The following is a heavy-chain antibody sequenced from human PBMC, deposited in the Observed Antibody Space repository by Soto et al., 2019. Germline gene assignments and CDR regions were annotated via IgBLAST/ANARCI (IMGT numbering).Heavy chain of an antibody. V-gene: IGHV1-18*01. CDR2: ITTYNGNT. CDR3: ARALTGYGMDV. J-gene: IGHJ6*02. Sequence: QVQLVQSGVEVREPGASVKVSCKAVRYIFTNYGVSWVRQAPGQGLEWMGWITTYNGNTEYAQKFQVRFTMTTDASTSTAYMELGSLRSDDTAIYYCARALTGYGMDVWGQVTTVTVSS. CDR1: RYIFTNYG.